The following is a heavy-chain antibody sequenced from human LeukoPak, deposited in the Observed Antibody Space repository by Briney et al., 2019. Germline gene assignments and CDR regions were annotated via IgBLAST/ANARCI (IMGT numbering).Heavy chain of an antibody. CDR1: GFTFSSYG. Sequence: GGSLRLSCAASGFTFSSYGMHWVRQAPGKGLEYVAGISSTGDIINYANSVKGRFTISRDNSNNTLYLQMGSLRPDDMAVYHCTREASSWKNFDYWGQGTLVTVSS. CDR2: ISSTGDII. D-gene: IGHD6-13*01. V-gene: IGHV3-64*01. CDR3: TREASSWKNFDY. J-gene: IGHJ4*02.